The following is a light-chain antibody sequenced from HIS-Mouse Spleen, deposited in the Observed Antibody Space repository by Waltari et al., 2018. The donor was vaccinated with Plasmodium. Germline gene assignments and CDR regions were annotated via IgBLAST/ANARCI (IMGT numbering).Light chain of an antibody. CDR2: KDS. Sequence: SYELTQPPSVSVSPGQTASITCSGDQLGYKYACWYQQKPGQSPVLVIYKDSKRPSGIPERFSSSNAGNTATLTISGTQAMDEADYYWQAWDSSTVVVGGGTKLTVL. J-gene: IGLJ2*01. CDR3: QAWDSSTVV. V-gene: IGLV3-1*01. CDR1: QLGYKY.